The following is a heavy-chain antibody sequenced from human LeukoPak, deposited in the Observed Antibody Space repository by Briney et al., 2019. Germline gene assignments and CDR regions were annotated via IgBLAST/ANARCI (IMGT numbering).Heavy chain of an antibody. V-gene: IGHV3-21*01. CDR1: GFTFSSYS. CDR2: ISSSSSYI. Sequence: GGSLRLSCAASGFTFSSYSMNWVRQAPGKGLEWVSSISSSSSYIYYADSVKGRFTISRDNAKNSLYLQMNSLRAEDTAAYYCARVEEGYYYDSSGYYPDYWGQGTLVTVSS. J-gene: IGHJ4*02. CDR3: ARVEEGYYYDSSGYYPDY. D-gene: IGHD3-22*01.